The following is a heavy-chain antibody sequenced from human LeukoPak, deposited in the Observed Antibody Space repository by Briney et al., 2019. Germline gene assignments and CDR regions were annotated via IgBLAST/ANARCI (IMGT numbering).Heavy chain of an antibody. D-gene: IGHD1-26*01. V-gene: IGHV3-7*01. J-gene: IGHJ5*01. Sequence: GGSPSLSCAASGFAFSTYWMTWVRQAPEMGLEWVASISQDGGGTYYGDSVKGRFTISRDNAKNSLYLQMNSLRADDTAVYYCARVRPGDADSWGQGTLVSVSS. CDR3: ARVRPGDADS. CDR2: ISQDGGGT. CDR1: GFAFSTYW.